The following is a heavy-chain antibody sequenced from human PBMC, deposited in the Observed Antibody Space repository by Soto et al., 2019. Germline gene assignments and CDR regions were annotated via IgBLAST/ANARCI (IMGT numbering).Heavy chain of an antibody. CDR1: GFTFSSDS. CDR2: ISSSSSTI. CDR3: ARGGSGGRSAFDI. J-gene: IGHJ3*02. Sequence: ELQLVESGGGLVQPGGSLRLSCAASGFTFSSDSMNWVRQAPGKGLEWVSYISSSSSTIYYADSVKARFIISRDNAKNSLYLQMNSLRDEDTAVYYCARGGSGGRSAFDIWGQGTMVTVSS. V-gene: IGHV3-48*02. D-gene: IGHD2-15*01.